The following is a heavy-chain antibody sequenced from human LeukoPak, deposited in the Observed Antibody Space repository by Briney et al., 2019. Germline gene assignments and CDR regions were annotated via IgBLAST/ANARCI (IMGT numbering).Heavy chain of an antibody. J-gene: IGHJ5*02. V-gene: IGHV4-61*01. CDR3: ARFLTTVTTTGFDWFDP. Sequence: SETLSLTCTVSGGSVSSGSYYWSWIRQPPGKGLEWIGYIYYSGSTNYNPSPKSRVTISVDTSKNQFSLKLSSVTAADTAVYYCARFLTTVTTTGFDWFDPWGQGTLVTVSS. CDR1: GGSVSSGSYY. D-gene: IGHD4-11*01. CDR2: IYYSGST.